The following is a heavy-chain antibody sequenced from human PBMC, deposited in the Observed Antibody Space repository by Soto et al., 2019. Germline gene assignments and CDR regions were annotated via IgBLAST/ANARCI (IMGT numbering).Heavy chain of an antibody. CDR1: GTSISSYY. Sequence: KPSETLSLTCTVSGTSISSYYWNWIRQSPGKGLEWIGYNYNSGSANYNPSPKGRVTISLDTSKNQVSLKLSSVTAEDTAVYYCARDLKRYYDSSGYGYYYYGMDVWGQGTTVTVSS. CDR3: ARDLKRYYDSSGYGYYYYGMDV. J-gene: IGHJ6*02. CDR2: NYNSGSA. V-gene: IGHV4-59*01. D-gene: IGHD3-22*01.